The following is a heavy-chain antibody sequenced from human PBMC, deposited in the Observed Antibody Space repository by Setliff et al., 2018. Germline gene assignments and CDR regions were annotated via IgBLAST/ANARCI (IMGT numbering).Heavy chain of an antibody. V-gene: IGHV5-51*01. D-gene: IGHD3-10*01. J-gene: IGHJ5*02. CDR2: IYPGDSMT. CDR3: ARHPYYYGSGTYLDNNNRWFDP. CDR1: GYSFSTCW. Sequence: GESLTISCKGSGYSFSTCWIGWVRQMPGKGLEWMGIIYPGDSMTRYSPSFQGQVTISVDKSINTAYLQWSSLRASDTAIYYCARHPYYYGSGTYLDNNNRWFDPWGQGTLVTVSS.